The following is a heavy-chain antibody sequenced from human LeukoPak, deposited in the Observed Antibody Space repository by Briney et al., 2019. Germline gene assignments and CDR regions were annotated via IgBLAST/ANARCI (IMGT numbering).Heavy chain of an antibody. CDR1: GFTFNNAW. CDR3: TADELWFKRFDY. Sequence: PGGSLRLSCAASGFTFNNAWMNWVRQAPGKGLEWVGRIKSKIDGGTTDYAAPVKGRFTISRDDSKNTLYLQMNSLKTEDTAVYYCTADELWFKRFDYWGQGTLVTVSS. CDR2: IKSKIDGGTT. D-gene: IGHD5-18*01. V-gene: IGHV3-15*07. J-gene: IGHJ4*02.